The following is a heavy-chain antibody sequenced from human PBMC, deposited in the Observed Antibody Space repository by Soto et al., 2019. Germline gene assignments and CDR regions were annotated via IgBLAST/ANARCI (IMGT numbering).Heavy chain of an antibody. CDR2: TYYRSNWYN. J-gene: IGHJ6*04. CDR3: ARKQGANNV. CDR1: GNSVSSNSAA. V-gene: IGHV6-1*01. Sequence: SQTLSLTCVISGNSVSSNSAAWNWIRQSPSRGLEWLGRTYYRSNWYNDYAVSVKSRITISPDTSKNQFPLQLSSVTPEDTAVYYCARKQGANNVGGKGTTVPAPS.